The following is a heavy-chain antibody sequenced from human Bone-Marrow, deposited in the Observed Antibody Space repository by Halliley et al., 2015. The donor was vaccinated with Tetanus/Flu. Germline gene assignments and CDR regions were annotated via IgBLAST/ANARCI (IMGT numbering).Heavy chain of an antibody. J-gene: IGHJ3*02. CDR1: GFTFSSYG. D-gene: IGHD3-22*01. V-gene: IGHV3-33*01. CDR2: IWYDGRNK. CDR3: AREENYSDSSGYYLDI. Sequence: SGFTFSSYGMHWVRQAPGKGLEWVAVIWYDGRNKYYADSVKGRFSISRDNSKNTHYLQMNSVRADDTAVYCCAREENYSDSSGYYLDIWGQGTMVIVSP.